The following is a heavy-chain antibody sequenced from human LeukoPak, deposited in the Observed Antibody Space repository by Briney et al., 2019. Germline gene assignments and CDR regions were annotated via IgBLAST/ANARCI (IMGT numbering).Heavy chain of an antibody. CDR1: GGTFSSYA. D-gene: IGHD1/OR15-1a*01. Sequence: GASVKVSCKASGGTFSSYAISWVRQALGQGLEWMGGIIPIFGTANYAQKFQGRVTITADKSTSTAYMELSSLRSEDTAVYYCARDRQFELEQAKVYYYYMDVWGKGTTVTVSS. J-gene: IGHJ6*03. CDR3: ARDRQFELEQAKVYYYYMDV. CDR2: IIPIFGTA. V-gene: IGHV1-69*06.